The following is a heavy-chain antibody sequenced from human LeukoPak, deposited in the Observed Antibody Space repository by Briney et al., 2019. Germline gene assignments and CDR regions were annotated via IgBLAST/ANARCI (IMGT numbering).Heavy chain of an antibody. J-gene: IGHJ4*02. D-gene: IGHD4-11*01. V-gene: IGHV3-74*01. CDR2: IDPDGSST. CDR3: AREDYSNYAPYFDY. Sequence: RIDPDGSSTNYADSVKGRFTISRDNAKNTLYLQLNSLRAEDTAVYYCAREDYSNYAPYFDYWGQGTLVTVSS.